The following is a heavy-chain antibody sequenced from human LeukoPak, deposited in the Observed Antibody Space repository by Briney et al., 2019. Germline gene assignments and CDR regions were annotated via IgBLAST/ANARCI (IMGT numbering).Heavy chain of an antibody. CDR3: AKETYSNYPPYYYYMDV. J-gene: IGHJ6*03. Sequence: PGGSLRLSCAASGFTFSSYSMNWVRQAPGKGLEWVAFIRYDGSDKYYADSVKGRFTISRDNSKNTLYLQMNSLRAEDTAVYYCAKETYSNYPPYYYYMDVWGKGTTVTVSS. CDR2: IRYDGSDK. V-gene: IGHV3-30*02. CDR1: GFTFSSYS. D-gene: IGHD4-11*01.